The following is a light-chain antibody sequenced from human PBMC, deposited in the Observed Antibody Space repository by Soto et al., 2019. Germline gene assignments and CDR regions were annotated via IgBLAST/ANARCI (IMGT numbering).Light chain of an antibody. CDR3: AAWDDTLNDLL. Sequence: QSVLTQPPSASGTPGQTVTSSCSGTTSNIGRNTVNLYQQLPGRAPKLLIYGNSQGPSGVPDRFSASKSGTSASLAISGLRSEDEADYHCAAWDDTLNDLLFGGGTKVTV. J-gene: IGLJ2*01. CDR1: TSNIGRNT. V-gene: IGLV1-44*01. CDR2: GNS.